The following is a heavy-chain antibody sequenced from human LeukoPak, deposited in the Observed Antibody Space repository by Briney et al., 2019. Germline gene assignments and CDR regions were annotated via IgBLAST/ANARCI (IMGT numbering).Heavy chain of an antibody. Sequence: GGSLRLSCAASRFAFSNYVMTWVRQPPGKGLEWVSSITDSGGATYYADSMKGRFTISRDNSKNTLYLQMTSLKAEDTAVYYCAKRGSDFRALEYWGQGTLVTVSS. CDR3: AKRGSDFRALEY. J-gene: IGHJ4*02. V-gene: IGHV3-23*01. CDR2: ITDSGGAT. D-gene: IGHD3-3*01. CDR1: RFAFSNYV.